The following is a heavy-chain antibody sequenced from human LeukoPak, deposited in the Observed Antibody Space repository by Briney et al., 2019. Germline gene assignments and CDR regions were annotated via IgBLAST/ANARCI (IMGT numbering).Heavy chain of an antibody. D-gene: IGHD5-18*01. Sequence: ASVKVSCKASGYTFTSYDINWVRQAAGQGLEWVGWMNPNSGNTGYAQKFQARVTITRITSISTAYMELRSLSSEDTAVYYCARGERGYTYGFEYFKNWGQGTLVTVSS. J-gene: IGHJ1*01. V-gene: IGHV1-8*03. CDR2: MNPNSGNT. CDR1: GYTFTSYD. CDR3: ARGERGYTYGFEYFKN.